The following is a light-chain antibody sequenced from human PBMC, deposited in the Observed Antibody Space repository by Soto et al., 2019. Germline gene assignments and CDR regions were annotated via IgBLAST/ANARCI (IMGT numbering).Light chain of an antibody. CDR1: QSFSNNY. Sequence: EIVLTQSPGTLSLSPGERATLSCRAGQSFSNNYLAWYQQKPGQAPRLLIYGASSRATGIPDRFSGSGSGTDFTLTISRLEPEDFAVYYCQQYRDSRTFGQGTKVDIK. J-gene: IGKJ1*01. CDR3: QQYRDSRT. V-gene: IGKV3-20*01. CDR2: GAS.